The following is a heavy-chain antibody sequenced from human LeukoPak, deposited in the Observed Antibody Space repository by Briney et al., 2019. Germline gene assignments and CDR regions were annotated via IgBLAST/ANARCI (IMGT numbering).Heavy chain of an antibody. CDR2: INPNSGGT. Sequence: ASVKVSCKASGYTFTGYYMHWVRQAPGQGLEWMGWINPNSGGTNYAQKFQGRVTMTRDTSISTAYMELSRLRSDDTAVYYCARGGLWFGESPEYNWFDPWGQGTLVTVSS. CDR3: ARGGLWFGESPEYNWFDP. V-gene: IGHV1-2*02. CDR1: GYTFTGYY. J-gene: IGHJ5*02. D-gene: IGHD3-10*01.